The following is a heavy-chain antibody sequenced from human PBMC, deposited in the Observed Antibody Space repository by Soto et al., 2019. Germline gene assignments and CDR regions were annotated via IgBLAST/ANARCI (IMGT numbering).Heavy chain of an antibody. D-gene: IGHD3-10*01. CDR1: GFTFSSYS. CDR2: ISSSSSYI. Sequence: GGSLRLSCAASGFTFSSYSMNWVRQAPGKGLEWVSSISSSSSYIYYADSVKGRFTISRDNAKNSLYLQMNSLRAEDTAVYYCARGGSYGSGSYGYYYYYYMDVWGKGTTVTVSS. J-gene: IGHJ6*03. CDR3: ARGGSYGSGSYGYYYYYYMDV. V-gene: IGHV3-21*01.